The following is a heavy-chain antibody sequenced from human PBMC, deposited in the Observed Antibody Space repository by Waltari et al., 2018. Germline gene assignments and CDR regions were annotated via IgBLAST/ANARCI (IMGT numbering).Heavy chain of an antibody. CDR3: ARGVIAAGGVYYYYMDV. J-gene: IGHJ6*03. V-gene: IGHV4-59*11. CDR1: GGSISSHY. CDR2: IYYSGST. D-gene: IGHD6-13*01. Sequence: QVQLQESGPGLVKPSETLSLTCTVSGGSISSHYWSWIRPLPGKGLEWIGYIYYSGSTNYNPSLKSRVTISVDTSKNQFSLKLSSVTAADTAVYYCARGVIAAGGVYYYYMDVWGKGTTVTVSS.